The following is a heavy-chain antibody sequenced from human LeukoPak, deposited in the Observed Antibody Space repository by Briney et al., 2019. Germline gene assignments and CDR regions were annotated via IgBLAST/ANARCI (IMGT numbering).Heavy chain of an antibody. V-gene: IGHV3-73*01. CDR1: GFTFSSYD. CDR2: IRSKGNSYAT. CDR3: TSVRRMGATRYNWFDP. Sequence: GGSLRLSCAASGFTFSSYDIHWVRQASGKGLEWVGRIRSKGNSYATAYAASVKGRFTISRDDSKNTAYLQMNSLKTEDTAVYYCTSVRRMGATRYNWFDPWGQGTLVTVSS. J-gene: IGHJ5*02. D-gene: IGHD1-26*01.